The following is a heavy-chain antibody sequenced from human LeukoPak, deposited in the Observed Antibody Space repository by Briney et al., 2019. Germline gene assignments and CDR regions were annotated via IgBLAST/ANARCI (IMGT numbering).Heavy chain of an antibody. V-gene: IGHV5-51*01. D-gene: IGHD2-21*01. J-gene: IGHJ3*02. CDR3: ASLRSYSDAFDI. Sequence: GESLKISCQGSGYTFTSHWIAWVRQMPGEGLEWMGIIYPGDSDTRYSPSCQGQATISDDKSISTAFLQWSSLKASDTAMYYCASLRSYSDAFDIWGQGTMVTVSS. CDR2: IYPGDSDT. CDR1: GYTFTSHW.